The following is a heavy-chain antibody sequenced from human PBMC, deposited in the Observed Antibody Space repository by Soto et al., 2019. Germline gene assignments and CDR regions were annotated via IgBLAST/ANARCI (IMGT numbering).Heavy chain of an antibody. CDR2: VYNSGST. V-gene: IGHV4-59*01. CDR3: ARYRREAVAGYTLDN. CDR1: GGSISSNY. Sequence: SETLSLTCAASGGSISSNYWTWIRQPPGKGLEWIGYVYNSGSTNYNPSLKSRVTISEDTSKSQFSLKVNSMTAADTAVYYCARYRREAVAGYTLDNWGQGILVTVSS. J-gene: IGHJ4*02. D-gene: IGHD6-13*01.